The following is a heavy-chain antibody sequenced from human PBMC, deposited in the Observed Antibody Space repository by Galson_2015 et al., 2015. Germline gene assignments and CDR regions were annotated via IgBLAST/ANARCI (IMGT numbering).Heavy chain of an antibody. CDR1: GFTFSSYW. V-gene: IGHV3-7*03. D-gene: IGHD3-22*01. CDR3: ARDPPDSSGYYRIFDY. Sequence: SLRLSCAASGFTFSSYWMSWVRQAPGKGLEWVANVKQDGSEKYYVDSVKGRFTISRDNAKNSLYLQMNSLRAEDTAVYYCARDPPDSSGYYRIFDYRAQGTLVTVSS. CDR2: VKQDGSEK. J-gene: IGHJ4*02.